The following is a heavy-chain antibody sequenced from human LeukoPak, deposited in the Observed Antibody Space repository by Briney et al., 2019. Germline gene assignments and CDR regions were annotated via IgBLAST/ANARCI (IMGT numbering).Heavy chain of an antibody. CDR1: GFTFSSYS. V-gene: IGHV3-21*01. CDR2: ISSSSSYI. CDR3: AREPDGGYDLGGFDY. J-gene: IGHJ4*02. Sequence: GGSLRLSCAASGFTFSSYSMNWVRQAPGKGLEWVSSISSSSSYIYYADSVKGRFTISRDNAKNSLYLQMNSLRAEDTAVYYCAREPDGGYDLGGFDYWGQGTLVTVSS. D-gene: IGHD5-12*01.